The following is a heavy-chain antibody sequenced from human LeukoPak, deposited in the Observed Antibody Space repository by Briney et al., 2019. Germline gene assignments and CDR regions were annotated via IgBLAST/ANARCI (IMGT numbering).Heavy chain of an antibody. J-gene: IGHJ6*02. CDR1: GFTFSSYG. V-gene: IGHV3-33*01. Sequence: PGGSLRLSCAASGFTFSSYGMHWVRQAPGKGLEWVAVIWYDGSNKYYADSVKGRFTISRDNSKNTLYLQMNSLRAEDTAVYYCARDISQQLVHPDYYYYGMDVWGQGTTVTVSS. D-gene: IGHD6-13*01. CDR2: IWYDGSNK. CDR3: ARDISQQLVHPDYYYYGMDV.